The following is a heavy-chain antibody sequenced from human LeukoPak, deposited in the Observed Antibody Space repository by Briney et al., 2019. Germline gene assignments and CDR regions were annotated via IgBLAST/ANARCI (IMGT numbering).Heavy chain of an antibody. CDR3: ARHGGGYSFDY. J-gene: IGHJ4*02. CDR2: IFDTGST. CDR1: GGSISSYY. D-gene: IGHD5-24*01. Sequence: SETLSLTCTVSGGSISSYYWSWIRQPPGRGLEWIGYIFDTGSTNYNPSLKSRVTISIDTSKDQFSRRLSSVTAADTAVYYCARHGGGYSFDYWGRGTLVTVSS. V-gene: IGHV4-59*08.